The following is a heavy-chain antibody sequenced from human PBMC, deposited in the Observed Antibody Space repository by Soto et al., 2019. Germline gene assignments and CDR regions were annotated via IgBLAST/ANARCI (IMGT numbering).Heavy chain of an antibody. CDR2: ISTWRDDK. Sequence: QVQVVQSGAEVKEPGASVKVSCKASGYTFTDYGVSWVRQAPGQRPEWMGWISTWRDDKRDTHKFRDRVTMTTDTSTSTAFLELRSLRSDDTAVYYCARLNSAYAVDYWGQGTLVTVSS. D-gene: IGHD5-12*01. V-gene: IGHV1-18*04. J-gene: IGHJ4*02. CDR1: GYTFTDYG. CDR3: ARLNSAYAVDY.